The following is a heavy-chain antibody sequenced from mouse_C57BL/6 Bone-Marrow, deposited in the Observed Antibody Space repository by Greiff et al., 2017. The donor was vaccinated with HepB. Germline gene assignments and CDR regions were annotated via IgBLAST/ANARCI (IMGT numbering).Heavy chain of an antibody. Sequence: EVKLVESGAELVRPGSSVKMSCKTSGYTFTSYGINWVKQRPGQGLEWIGYIYIGNGYTEYNEKFKGKATLTSDTSSSTAYMQLSSLTSEDSAIYFWARERDYYGSSFYFDYWGQGTTLTVSS. CDR1: GYTFTSYG. V-gene: IGHV1-58*01. J-gene: IGHJ2*01. D-gene: IGHD1-1*01. CDR3: ARERDYYGSSFYFDY. CDR2: IYIGNGYT.